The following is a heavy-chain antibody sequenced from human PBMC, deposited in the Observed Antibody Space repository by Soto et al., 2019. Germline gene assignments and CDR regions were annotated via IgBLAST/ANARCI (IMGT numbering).Heavy chain of an antibody. J-gene: IGHJ4*02. Sequence: SETLSLTCTVSGGSISRYYWSWIRQPPGKGLEWIAYIYYSESTNYNPSLKSRVTISVDTSKNQFSLKLSSVTAADTAVYYCARYSIAARRGIXYWGQGTLVXVSS. CDR2: IYYSEST. V-gene: IGHV4-59*08. D-gene: IGHD6-6*01. CDR3: ARYSIAARRGIXY. CDR1: GGSISRYY.